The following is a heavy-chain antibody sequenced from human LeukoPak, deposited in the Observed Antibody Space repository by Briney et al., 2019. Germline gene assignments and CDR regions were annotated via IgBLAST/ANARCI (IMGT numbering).Heavy chain of an antibody. CDR2: INHSGGT. CDR1: GGSLSGYY. D-gene: IGHD3-3*01. CDR3: ARSTYYDFWSGYFDY. V-gene: IGHV4-34*01. Sequence: PSETLCFTCAVYGGSLSGYYWSWIRHPPGKGLEWIGEINHSGGTNYNPSLKSRVTISVDTAKNQFSLKLSSVTAADTAVYYCARSTYYDFWSGYFDYWGQGTLVTVSS. J-gene: IGHJ4*02.